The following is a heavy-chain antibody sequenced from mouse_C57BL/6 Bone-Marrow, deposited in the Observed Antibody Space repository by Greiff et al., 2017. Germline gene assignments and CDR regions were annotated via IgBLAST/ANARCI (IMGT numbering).Heavy chain of an antibody. CDR3: ARARTRGWFAY. V-gene: IGHV1-64*01. CDR2: IHPNRGST. Sequence: QVQLQQPGAELVKPGASVKLSCKASGYTITSYWMHWVKQRPGQGLEWIGMIHPNRGSTNYNEKFKSKATLTVDKSSSTAYMQLSSLTSEDSAVYYGARARTRGWFAYWGQETLVTVSA. CDR1: GYTITSYW. J-gene: IGHJ3*01.